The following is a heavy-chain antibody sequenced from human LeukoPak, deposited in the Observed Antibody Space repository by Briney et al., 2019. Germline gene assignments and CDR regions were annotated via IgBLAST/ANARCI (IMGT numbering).Heavy chain of an antibody. V-gene: IGHV1-69*05. D-gene: IGHD3-10*01. CDR1: GGTFSSCA. CDR3: ARAGLRGHYNWFDP. CDR2: IIPIFGTP. J-gene: IGHJ5*02. Sequence: ASVKVSCKASGGTFSSCAFTWVRQAPGQGLEWMGTIIPIFGTPNYAQGFQGRVTITTDESTSTAYMELSSLRSEDTAVYYCARAGLRGHYNWFDPWGQGTLVTVSS.